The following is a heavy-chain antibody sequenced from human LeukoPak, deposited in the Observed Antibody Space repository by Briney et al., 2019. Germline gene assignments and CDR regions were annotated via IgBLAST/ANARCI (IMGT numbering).Heavy chain of an antibody. D-gene: IGHD6-6*01. V-gene: IGHV5-51*01. CDR2: IYPGDSDT. CDR1: GYSFTSYW. CDR3: ARRIWYSSSPGDWFDP. Sequence: GESLKISCKGSGYSFTSYWIGWVRQMPGKGLEWMGIIYPGDSDTRYSPSFQGQVTISADKSISTAYLQWSSLKASDTAMYCCARRIWYSSSPGDWFDPWGQGTLVTVSS. J-gene: IGHJ5*02.